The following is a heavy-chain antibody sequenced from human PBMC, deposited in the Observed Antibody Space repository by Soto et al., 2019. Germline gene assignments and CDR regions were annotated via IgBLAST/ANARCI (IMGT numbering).Heavy chain of an antibody. D-gene: IGHD3-3*01. CDR2: INHSGST. J-gene: IGHJ4*02. CDR1: GGSFSGYY. CDR3: ARFPIWSGYYFDY. Sequence: PSETLSLTCAVYGGSFSGYYWSWIRQPPGKGLEWIGEINHSGSTNYNPSLKSRVTISVDASKNQFSLKLSSVTAADTAVYYCARFPIWSGYYFDYWGQGTLVTVSS. V-gene: IGHV4-34*01.